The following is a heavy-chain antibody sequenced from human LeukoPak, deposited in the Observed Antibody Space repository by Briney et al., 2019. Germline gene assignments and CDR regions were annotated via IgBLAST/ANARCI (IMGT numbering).Heavy chain of an antibody. J-gene: IGHJ4*02. Sequence: SETLSLTCAVYGESFSGYYWSWIRQPPGKGLEWIGEINHSGSTDYNPSLKSRVTISVDTSKNQFSLKLSSVTAADTAVYYCARRPRDCGNYDGPSGLDYWGQGTLVTVSS. CDR2: INHSGST. D-gene: IGHD1-26*01. CDR1: GESFSGYY. V-gene: IGHV4-34*01. CDR3: ARRPRDCGNYDGPSGLDY.